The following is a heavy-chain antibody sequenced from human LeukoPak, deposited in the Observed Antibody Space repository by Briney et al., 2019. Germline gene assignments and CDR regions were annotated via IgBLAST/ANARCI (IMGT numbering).Heavy chain of an antibody. CDR2: IKSKTDGGTT. CDR3: TTGTLRWYREHYFDY. Sequence: GGSLRPSSAASGFTFSNAWMSWVRQAPGKGLGWVGRIKSKTDGGTTDYAAPVKGRFTISRDDSKNTLYLQMNSLKTEDTAVYYCTTGTLRWYREHYFDYWGQGTLVTVSS. D-gene: IGHD4-23*01. CDR1: GFTFSNAW. J-gene: IGHJ4*02. V-gene: IGHV3-15*01.